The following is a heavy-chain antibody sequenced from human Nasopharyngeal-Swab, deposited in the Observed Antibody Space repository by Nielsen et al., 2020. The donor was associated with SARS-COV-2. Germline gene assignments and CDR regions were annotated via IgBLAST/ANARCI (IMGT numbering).Heavy chain of an antibody. CDR2: IYHSGST. D-gene: IGHD6-13*01. Sequence: RQAPGKGLEWIGSIYHSGSTYYNPSLKSRVTISVDTSKNQFSLKLSSVTAADTAVYYCTRWKGIAAAWDYWGQGTLVTVSS. V-gene: IGHV4-39*01. J-gene: IGHJ4*02. CDR3: TRWKGIAAAWDY.